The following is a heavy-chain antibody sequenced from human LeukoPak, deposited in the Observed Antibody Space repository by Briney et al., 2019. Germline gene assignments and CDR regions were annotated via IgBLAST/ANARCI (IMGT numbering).Heavy chain of an antibody. V-gene: IGHV1-46*01. CDR3: ARWAYCSGGSCYSSYYFDY. CDR1: GYTFTGYY. Sequence: ASVKVSRKASGYTFTGYYMHWVRQAPGKGLEWMGGFDPEDGETIYAQKFQGRVTMTRDTSTSTVYMELSSLRSEDTAVYYCARWAYCSGGSCYSSYYFDYWGQGTLVTVSS. CDR2: FDPEDGET. J-gene: IGHJ4*02. D-gene: IGHD2-15*01.